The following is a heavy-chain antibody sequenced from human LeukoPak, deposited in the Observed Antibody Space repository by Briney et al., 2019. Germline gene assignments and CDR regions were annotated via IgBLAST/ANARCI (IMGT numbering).Heavy chain of an antibody. V-gene: IGHV4-34*01. Sequence: SETLSLTCAVYGGSFSGYYWSWIRQPPGKGLEWIGEINHSGSTNYNPSLKSRVTISVDTSKNQFSLKLSSVTAADTVVYYCARGGSVTTSSRTHDYWGQGTLVTVSS. D-gene: IGHD4-17*01. J-gene: IGHJ4*02. CDR2: INHSGST. CDR3: ARGGSVTTSSRTHDY. CDR1: GGSFSGYY.